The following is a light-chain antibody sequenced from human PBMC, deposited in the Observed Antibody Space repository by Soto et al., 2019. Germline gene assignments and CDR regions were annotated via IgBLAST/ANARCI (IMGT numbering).Light chain of an antibody. V-gene: IGLV2-14*03. J-gene: IGLJ1*01. CDR3: SSYTSSSTYV. Sequence: QSALTQPASVSGSPGQSITISCTGTSSDVGAYNYVSWYQQHPGKAPKLMIYDVTNRPSGVSNRFSGSKSGNTASLTISGLQAEEESDYYCSSYTSSSTYVFGTGTKLTVL. CDR2: DVT. CDR1: SSDVGAYNY.